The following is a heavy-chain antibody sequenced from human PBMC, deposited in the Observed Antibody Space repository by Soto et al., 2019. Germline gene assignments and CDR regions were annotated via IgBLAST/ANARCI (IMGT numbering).Heavy chain of an antibody. V-gene: IGHV6-1*01. D-gene: IGHD3-10*01. CDR3: ARASVSPRMVRGVIGYDP. CDR2: TYYRSKWYN. J-gene: IGHJ5*02. Sequence: SQTLSLTCAISGDSVSSNSAAWNWIRQSPSRGLEWLGRTYYRSKWYNDYAVSVKSRITINPDTSKNQFSLQLNSVTPEDTAVYYCARASVSPRMVRGVIGYDPWGQGTLVTVSS. CDR1: GDSVSSNSAA.